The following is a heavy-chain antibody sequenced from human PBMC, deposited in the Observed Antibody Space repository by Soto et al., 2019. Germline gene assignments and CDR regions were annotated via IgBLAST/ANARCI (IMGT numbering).Heavy chain of an antibody. D-gene: IGHD3-10*01. V-gene: IGHV3-48*03. Sequence: PGGSLRLSCAASGFTFSSYEMNWVRQAPGKGLEWVSYISSSGSTIYYADSVKGRFTISRDNAKNSLYLQMNSLRAEDTAVYYCARNGPMAPLDYWGQGTLVTGLL. J-gene: IGHJ4*02. CDR3: ARNGPMAPLDY. CDR2: ISSSGSTI. CDR1: GFTFSSYE.